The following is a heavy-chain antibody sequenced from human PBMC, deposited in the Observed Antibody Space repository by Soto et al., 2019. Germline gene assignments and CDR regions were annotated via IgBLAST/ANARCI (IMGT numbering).Heavy chain of an antibody. CDR1: GFTFISYA. CDR3: AKGVWSGFGVYFDY. Sequence: EVQLLESGGGLVQPGGSLRLSCAASGFTFISYAMTWVRQAPGKGLEWVSTLPGRGGGYDTYYAGSVKGRFTISRDNSKNTLYLQMNYRRAEDTAVYYCAKGVWSGFGVYFDYWGQGTLVTVSS. V-gene: IGHV3-23*01. CDR2: LPGRGGGYDT. J-gene: IGHJ4*02. D-gene: IGHD3-3*01.